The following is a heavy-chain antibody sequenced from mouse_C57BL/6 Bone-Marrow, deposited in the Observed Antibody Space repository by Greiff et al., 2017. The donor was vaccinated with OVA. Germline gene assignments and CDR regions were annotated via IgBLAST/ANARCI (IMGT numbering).Heavy chain of an antibody. CDR3: ARGDLRVAY. V-gene: IGHV1-64*01. Sequence: QVQLKQPGAELVKPGASVKLSCKASGYTFTSYWMHWVKQRPGQGLEWIGMIHPNSGSTNYNEKFKSKATLTVDKSSSTAYMQLSSLTSEDSAVYYGARGDLRVAYWGQGTLVTVSA. CDR2: IHPNSGST. J-gene: IGHJ3*01. CDR1: GYTFTSYW.